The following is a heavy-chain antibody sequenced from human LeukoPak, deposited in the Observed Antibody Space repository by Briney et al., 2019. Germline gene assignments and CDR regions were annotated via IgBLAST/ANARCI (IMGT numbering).Heavy chain of an antibody. CDR1: GGSFSDYS. V-gene: IGHV4-34*01. J-gene: IGHJ4*02. Sequence: SETLSLTCAVYGGSFSDYSWSWIRQPPGKGLEWIGEINHGGSTNYNPSLKSRVTISVDTSKNQFSLKLSSVTAADTAVYYCASRGIHSPSGYWGQGTLVTVSS. CDR2: INHGGST. D-gene: IGHD3-16*01. CDR3: ASRGIHSPSGY.